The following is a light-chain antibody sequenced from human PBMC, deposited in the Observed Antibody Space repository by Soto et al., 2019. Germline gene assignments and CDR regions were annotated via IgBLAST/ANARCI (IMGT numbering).Light chain of an antibody. CDR1: QSIRNF. J-gene: IGKJ1*01. Sequence: EIVLTQSPGTLSLSPGERATLSCRASQSIRNFLAWYQQKPGQAPRLLIYDASNRATGIPPRFSGSGSGTDFTLAISGLEPEDFAVYYCQQYNNWPPTWTFGQGTKWIS. CDR3: QQYNNWPPTWT. V-gene: IGKV3-11*01. CDR2: DAS.